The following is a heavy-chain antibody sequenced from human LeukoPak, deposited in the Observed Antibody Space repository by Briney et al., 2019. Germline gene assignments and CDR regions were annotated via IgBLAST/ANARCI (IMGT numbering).Heavy chain of an antibody. CDR3: ARDSSDYYSGAFDI. CDR1: GFTVGSKY. CDR2: IYSGGST. J-gene: IGHJ3*02. V-gene: IGHV3-66*01. Sequence: GGSVRLSCAASGFTVGSKYMNWVREAPGKGLEWVSVIYSGGSTYYADSVKGRFTISRDNSKNTLFLQMNSLRAGDTAVYYCARDSSDYYSGAFDIWGQGTMVTVSS. D-gene: IGHD3-22*01.